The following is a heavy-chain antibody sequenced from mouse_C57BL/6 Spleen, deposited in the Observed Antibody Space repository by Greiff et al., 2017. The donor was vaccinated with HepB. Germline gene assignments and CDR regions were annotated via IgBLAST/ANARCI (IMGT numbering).Heavy chain of an antibody. CDR3: ARDKIGHYYAMDY. CDR1: GFTFSSYA. Sequence: EVHLVESGGGLVKPGGSLKLSRAASGFTFSSYAMSWVRQTPEKRLEWVATISDGGSYTYYPDNVKGRFTISRDNAKNNLYLQMSHLKSEDTAMYYCARDKIGHYYAMDYWGQGTSVTVSS. V-gene: IGHV5-4*01. J-gene: IGHJ4*01. CDR2: ISDGGSYT.